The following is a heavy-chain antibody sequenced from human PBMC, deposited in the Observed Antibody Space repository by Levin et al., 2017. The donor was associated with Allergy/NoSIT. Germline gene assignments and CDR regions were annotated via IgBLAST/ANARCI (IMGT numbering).Heavy chain of an antibody. D-gene: IGHD1-1*01. CDR2: YYGDGRT. CDR3: ARISGTVWSPFDL. J-gene: IGHJ4*02. Sequence: GGSLRLSCAASGFTVSSNYMSWVRQAPGKGLEWVSLYYGDGRTAYGDSLKGRFTISRDISRNTLDLQMNSLRAEDTALYYCARISGTVWSPFDLWGQGTLVTVSS. CDR1: GFTVSSNY. V-gene: IGHV3-53*01.